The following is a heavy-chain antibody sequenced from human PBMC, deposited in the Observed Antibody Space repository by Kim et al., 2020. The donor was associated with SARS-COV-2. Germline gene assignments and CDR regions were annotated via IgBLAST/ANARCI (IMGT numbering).Heavy chain of an antibody. D-gene: IGHD6-13*01. CDR1: GVSFSGYA. CDR3: ARDWYSSTRWGYLQH. V-gene: IGHV3-30*04. Sequence: GGSLRLFCVASGVSFSGYALNWVRQAPGKGLEWVAVISYDGTNKYYADSVKGRFTVSRDNSKNTLALEMNSLRPEDTAVYYCARDWYSSTRWGYLQHWA. CDR2: ISYDGTNK. J-gene: IGHJ1*01.